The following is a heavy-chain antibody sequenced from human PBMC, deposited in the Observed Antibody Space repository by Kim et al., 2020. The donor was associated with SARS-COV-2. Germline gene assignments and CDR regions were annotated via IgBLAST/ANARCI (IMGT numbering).Heavy chain of an antibody. J-gene: IGHJ4*02. V-gene: IGHV4-34*01. CDR3: ARGRNYYDSSGYYGKQYYFDY. Sequence: SETLSLTCAVYGGSFSGYYWSWIRQPPGKGLEWIGEINHSGSTNYNPSLKSRVTISVDTSKNQFSLKLSSVTAADTAVYYCARGRNYYDSSGYYGKQYYFDYWGQGTLVTVSS. CDR1: GGSFSGYY. CDR2: INHSGST. D-gene: IGHD3-22*01.